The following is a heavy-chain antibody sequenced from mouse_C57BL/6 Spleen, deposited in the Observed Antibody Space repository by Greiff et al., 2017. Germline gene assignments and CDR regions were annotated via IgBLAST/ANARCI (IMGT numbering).Heavy chain of an antibody. J-gene: IGHJ2*01. V-gene: IGHV1-69*01. CDR1: GYTFTSYW. CDR2: IDPSDSYT. Sequence: QVQLQQPGAELVMPGASVKLSCKASGYTFTSYWMHWVKQRPGQGLEWIGEIDPSDSYTNYNQKFKGKSTLTVDKSSSTAYMQLSSLTSEDSAVYYCARKGLAHYFDYWSQGTTLTVSS. CDR3: ARKGLAHYFDY. D-gene: IGHD3-3*01.